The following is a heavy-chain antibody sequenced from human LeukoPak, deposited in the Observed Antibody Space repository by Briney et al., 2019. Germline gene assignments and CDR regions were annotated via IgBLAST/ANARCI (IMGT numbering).Heavy chain of an antibody. Sequence: GGSLRLSCAASGFTFSSYWMNWARQAPGKGLEWVASVNHNGNVNYYVDSVKGRFTISRDNAKNSLYLQMSNLRAEDTAVYFCARGGGLDVWGQGATVTVSS. V-gene: IGHV3-7*03. CDR3: ARGGGLDV. CDR1: GFTFSSYW. J-gene: IGHJ6*02. CDR2: VNHNGNVN. D-gene: IGHD3-16*01.